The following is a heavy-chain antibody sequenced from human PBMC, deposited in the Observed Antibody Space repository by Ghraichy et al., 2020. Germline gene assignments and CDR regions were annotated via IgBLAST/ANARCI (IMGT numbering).Heavy chain of an antibody. CDR1: GFTFSDHA. Sequence: GGSLRLSCAASGFTFSDHAMSWVRQAPGKGLEWVLSISATGANTYSADSVKGRLSISRDNSRNTVFLHMNFLTADDTDVYYCAVNHLLGSSGYTFDQWGQGALVIVSA. CDR3: AVNHLLGSSGYTFDQ. CDR2: ISATGANT. J-gene: IGHJ4*02. V-gene: IGHV3-23*01. D-gene: IGHD3-22*01.